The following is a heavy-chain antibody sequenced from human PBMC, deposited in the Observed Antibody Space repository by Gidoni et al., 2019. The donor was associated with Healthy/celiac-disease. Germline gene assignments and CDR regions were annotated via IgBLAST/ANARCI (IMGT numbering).Heavy chain of an antibody. CDR1: GFPFISYS. D-gene: IGHD2-21*02. J-gene: IGHJ3*02. CDR2: ISSSSSYI. V-gene: IGHV3-21*01. CDR3: ARVEDCGGDCPTLTFDI. Sequence: EVQLVESGGGLVKPGVSLRLSCAASGFPFISYSMNWVRQAPGKGLEWVSSISSSSSYIYYADSVKGRFTISRDNAKNSLYLQMNSLRAEDTAVYYCARVEDCGGDCPTLTFDIWGQGTMVTVSS.